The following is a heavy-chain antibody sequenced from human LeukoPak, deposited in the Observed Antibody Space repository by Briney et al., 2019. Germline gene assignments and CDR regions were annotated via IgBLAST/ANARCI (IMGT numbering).Heavy chain of an antibody. CDR3: ARVGLGIAVADIDY. Sequence: ASVKVSCKASGGTFSSYAISWVRQAPGQGLGWMGRINPNSGGTNYAQKFQGRVTMTRDTSISTAYMELSRLRSDDTAVYYCARVGLGIAVADIDYWGQGTLVTVSS. V-gene: IGHV1-2*06. D-gene: IGHD6-19*01. CDR1: GGTFSSYA. CDR2: INPNSGGT. J-gene: IGHJ4*02.